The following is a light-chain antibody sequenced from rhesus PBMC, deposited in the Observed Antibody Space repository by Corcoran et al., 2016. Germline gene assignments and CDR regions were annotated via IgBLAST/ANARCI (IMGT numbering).Light chain of an antibody. CDR2: AAS. CDR3: LQDYTTPLT. V-gene: IGKV1-94*01. Sequence: DIQMTQSPSSLSASVGDRVTVTCRASQGINKESSWYQQKPGKAPTLLIYAASSLQTGVSSRCSGSGSWTDYTLTISSLQPEDVATYYCLQDYTTPLTFGGGTKVAIK. CDR1: QGINKE. J-gene: IGKJ4*01.